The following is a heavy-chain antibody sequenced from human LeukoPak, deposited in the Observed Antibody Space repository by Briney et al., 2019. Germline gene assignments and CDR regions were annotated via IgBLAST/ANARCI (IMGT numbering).Heavy chain of an antibody. D-gene: IGHD6-13*01. CDR1: GYTFTGYY. Sequence: ATVKVSCTASGYTFTGYYIHWVRQAPGQGLEWMGWINPNSGGTIYAQNFQGRVTMTRDTSISTAYMELSSLTSDDTAVYYCARVVAVAATGTLYYYPMDVWGPGTTVTVSS. CDR2: INPNSGGT. J-gene: IGHJ6*02. V-gene: IGHV1-2*02. CDR3: ARVVAVAATGTLYYYPMDV.